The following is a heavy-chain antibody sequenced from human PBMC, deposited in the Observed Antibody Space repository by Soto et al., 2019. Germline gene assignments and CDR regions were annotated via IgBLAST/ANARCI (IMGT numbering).Heavy chain of an antibody. D-gene: IGHD4-17*01. Sequence: SVKVSCKASGGTFSSYAISWVRQAPGQGLEWMGGIIPIFGTANYAQKFQGRVTITADESTSTAYMELSSLRSEDTAVYYCASDYGDESYYYYGMDVWGQGTTVTVSS. CDR3: ASDYGDESYYYYGMDV. CDR1: GGTFSSYA. J-gene: IGHJ6*02. CDR2: IIPIFGTA. V-gene: IGHV1-69*13.